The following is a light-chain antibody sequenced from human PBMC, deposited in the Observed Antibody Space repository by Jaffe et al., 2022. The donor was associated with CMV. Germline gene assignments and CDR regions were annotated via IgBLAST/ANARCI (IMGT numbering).Light chain of an antibody. CDR3: QKYKSAPFT. CDR1: QDISNY. J-gene: IGKJ3*01. V-gene: IGKV1-27*01. Sequence: DIQMTQSPSSLSASVGDRVTITCRASQDISNYLAWYQQRPGKVPKLLIFAASTLQSGVPSRFSGSRSGTDFTLTISSLQPEDVATYYCQKYKSAPFTFGPGTKVDIK. CDR2: AAS.